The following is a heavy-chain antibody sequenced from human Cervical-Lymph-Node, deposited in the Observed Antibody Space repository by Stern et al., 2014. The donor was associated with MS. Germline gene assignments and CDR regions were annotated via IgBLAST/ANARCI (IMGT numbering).Heavy chain of an antibody. CDR2: IYYSGST. CDR1: GGPISSYY. CDR3: ARDRVRYRTYYYDSSGYQPHWVDV. Sequence: QLQLQESGPGLVKPSETLSLTCTVSGGPISSYYWSWIRQPPGKGLEWIGYIYYSGSTHYNPSLKSRVTISVDTSKNQFSLKLSSVTAADTAVYYCARDRVRYRTYYYDSSGYQPHWVDVWGQGTTVTVSS. J-gene: IGHJ6*02. V-gene: IGHV4-59*01. D-gene: IGHD3-22*01.